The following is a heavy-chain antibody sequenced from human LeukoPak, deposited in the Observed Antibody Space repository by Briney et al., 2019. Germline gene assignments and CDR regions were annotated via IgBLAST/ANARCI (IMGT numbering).Heavy chain of an antibody. V-gene: IGHV3-11*01. CDR1: GFTFSDYY. J-gene: IGHJ6*02. D-gene: IGHD3-3*02. Sequence: PGGSLRLSCAASGFTFSDYYMSWIRQAPGKGLEWVSYISSSGSTIYYADPVKGRFTISRDNAKNSLYLQMNSLRAEDTAVYYCATELGGPAPYYYYGMDVWGQGTTVTVSS. CDR3: ATELGGPAPYYYYGMDV. CDR2: ISSSGSTI.